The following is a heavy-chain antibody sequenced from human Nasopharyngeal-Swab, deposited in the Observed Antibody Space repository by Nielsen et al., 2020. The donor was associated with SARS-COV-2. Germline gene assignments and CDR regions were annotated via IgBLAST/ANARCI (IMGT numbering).Heavy chain of an antibody. J-gene: IGHJ4*02. CDR3: AREAYGDYYYYFDY. Sequence: GESLKISCVASGVIFSKYWMHWVRQAPGKGLEWVANIKEDGSARYYVDSVRGRFTVSRDNAKNSLYLQMNNLRVEDTALYYCAREAYGDYYYYFDYWGQGTLVTVSS. CDR2: IKEDGSAR. D-gene: IGHD4-17*01. CDR1: GVIFSKYW. V-gene: IGHV3-7*01.